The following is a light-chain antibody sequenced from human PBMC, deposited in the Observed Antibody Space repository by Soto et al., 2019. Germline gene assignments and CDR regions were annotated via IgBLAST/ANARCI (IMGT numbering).Light chain of an antibody. CDR3: PQYGSSPWT. Sequence: EIVLTQSPGTLSLSPGERATLSCRASQSVSSSYLAWYQQEPGQAPSLLIYGASIRATGIPDRFSGSGSGPDFTLTISRLEPEDFGVYYCPQYGSSPWTFGKGTQVEIK. CDR1: QSVSSSY. V-gene: IGKV3-20*01. CDR2: GAS. J-gene: IGKJ1*01.